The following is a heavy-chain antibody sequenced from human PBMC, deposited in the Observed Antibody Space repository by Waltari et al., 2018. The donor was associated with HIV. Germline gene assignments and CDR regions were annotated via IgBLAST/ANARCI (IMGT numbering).Heavy chain of an antibody. J-gene: IGHJ4*02. CDR3: ARTTHGIDF. CDR1: GFTFSSYN. V-gene: IGHV3-48*04. D-gene: IGHD1-1*01. CDR2: ITSSGYTI. Sequence: EVQLVESGGGLVQPGGSLRLSCVASGFTFSSYNMNWVRQAPGKGLEWLSYITSSGYTIYYADSVEGRFTVSRDNAKNSLYLQMNSLRAEDTAVYYCARTTHGIDFWAQGTLVTVSS.